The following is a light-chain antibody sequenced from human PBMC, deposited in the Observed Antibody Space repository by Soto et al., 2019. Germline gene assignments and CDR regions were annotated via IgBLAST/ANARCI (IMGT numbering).Light chain of an antibody. CDR2: DAS. Sequence: EIVMTQSPATLSVSLGERVTLSCRASQSAISNLAWYQQKPGQTPRLLIYDASTRATDIPARFSGSGSGTEFTLTVSSLQSEDFALYFCHQYDYWPFTFGGGTKVDIK. J-gene: IGKJ4*01. V-gene: IGKV3-15*01. CDR1: QSAISN. CDR3: HQYDYWPFT.